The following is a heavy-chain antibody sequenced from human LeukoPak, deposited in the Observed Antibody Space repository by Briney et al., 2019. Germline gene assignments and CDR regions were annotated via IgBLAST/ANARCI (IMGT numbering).Heavy chain of an antibody. CDR3: AKTAATDYFDY. CDR2: ISYDGSNK. J-gene: IGHJ4*02. D-gene: IGHD2-15*01. CDR1: GFTFSSYG. Sequence: GGSLRLSCAASGFTFSSYGMHWVRQAPGKGLEWVAVISYDGSNKYYADSVKGRFTISRDNSKNTLYLQVNSLRAEDTAVYYCAKTAATDYFDYWGQGTLVTVSS. V-gene: IGHV3-30*18.